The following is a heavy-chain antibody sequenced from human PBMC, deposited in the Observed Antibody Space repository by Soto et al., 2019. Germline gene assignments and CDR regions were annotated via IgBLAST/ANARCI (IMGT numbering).Heavy chain of an antibody. V-gene: IGHV3-21*01. J-gene: IGHJ1*01. CDR2: ISSSSSYI. Sequence: PGGSLRLSCAASGFTFSSYSMNWVRQAPGKGLEWVSSISSSSSYIYYADSVKGRFTISRDNAKNSLYLQMNSLRAEDTAVYYCARGAYYDFWSGYSTPLRAGEYFQHWGQGTLVTVSS. CDR3: ARGAYYDFWSGYSTPLRAGEYFQH. D-gene: IGHD3-3*01. CDR1: GFTFSSYS.